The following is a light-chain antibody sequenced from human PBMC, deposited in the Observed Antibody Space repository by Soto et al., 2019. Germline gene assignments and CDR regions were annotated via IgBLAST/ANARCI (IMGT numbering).Light chain of an antibody. V-gene: IGLV1-40*01. J-gene: IGLJ2*01. CDR3: QSYDSSLSGSLV. CDR1: SSNIGGGYD. Sequence: QSVLTQPPSVSGAPGQRVTISCTGSSSNIGGGYDVHWYQQLPGTAPKLLIYGNSNRPSGVPDRFSGSKSGTSASLAITGLQAEDEADDYCQSYDSSLSGSLVFGGGTKLTVL. CDR2: GNS.